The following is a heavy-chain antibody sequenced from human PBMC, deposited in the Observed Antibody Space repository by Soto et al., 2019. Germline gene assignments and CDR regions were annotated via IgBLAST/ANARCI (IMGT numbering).Heavy chain of an antibody. CDR3: ARDRYCSSTSCYGGAFDI. CDR1: GGTFSSYA. Sequence: SVKVSCKASGGTFSSYAISWVRQAPGQGLEWMGGIIPIFGTANYAQKFQGRVTITADESTSTAYMELSSLRSEDTAVYYYARDRYCSSTSCYGGAFDIWGQGTMVTVSS. V-gene: IGHV1-69*13. J-gene: IGHJ3*02. CDR2: IIPIFGTA. D-gene: IGHD2-2*01.